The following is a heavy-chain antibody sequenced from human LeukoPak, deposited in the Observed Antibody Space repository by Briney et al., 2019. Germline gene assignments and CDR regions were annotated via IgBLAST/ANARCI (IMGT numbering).Heavy chain of an antibody. J-gene: IGHJ4*02. V-gene: IGHV3-30*04. Sequence: GGSLRLSCAASGFTFSSYAMHWVRQAPGKGLEWVAVISYDGSNKYYADSVKGRFTISRDNSKNTLYLQMNSLRAEDTAVYYCARDLGWLEYSWAGKDYWGQGTLVTVSS. CDR1: GFTFSSYA. D-gene: IGHD2-15*01. CDR3: ARDLGWLEYSWAGKDY. CDR2: ISYDGSNK.